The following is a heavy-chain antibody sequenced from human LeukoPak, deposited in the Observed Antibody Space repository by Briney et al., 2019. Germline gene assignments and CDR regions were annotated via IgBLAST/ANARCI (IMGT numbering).Heavy chain of an antibody. Sequence: SVKVSSKASGGTFSSYAISWVRQAPGQGLEWMGRIIPIFGTANYAQKFQGRVTITTDESTSTAYMELSSLRSEDTAVYYCARGGVYGDYETRFDYWGQGTLVTVSS. D-gene: IGHD4-17*01. CDR1: GGTFSSYA. CDR3: ARGGVYGDYETRFDY. CDR2: IIPIFGTA. V-gene: IGHV1-69*05. J-gene: IGHJ4*02.